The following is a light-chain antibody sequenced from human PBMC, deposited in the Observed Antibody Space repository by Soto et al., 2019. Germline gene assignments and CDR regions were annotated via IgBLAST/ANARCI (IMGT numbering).Light chain of an antibody. CDR2: DAS. V-gene: IGKV3-20*01. Sequence: EIVLTQSPGTLSLSPGERATLSCRASQSVDNNYLAWFQQKPGHPPRLLIYDASSRATGVPDRFGGSGSGTDFTLAISRLEPEDFAVYFCQQSSFSPLTFGGGTKVEI. J-gene: IGKJ4*01. CDR1: QSVDNNY. CDR3: QQSSFSPLT.